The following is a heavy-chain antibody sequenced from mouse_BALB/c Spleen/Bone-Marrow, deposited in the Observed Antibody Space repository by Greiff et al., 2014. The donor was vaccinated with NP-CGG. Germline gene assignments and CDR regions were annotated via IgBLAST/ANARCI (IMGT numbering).Heavy chain of an antibody. D-gene: IGHD1-1*01. V-gene: IGHV5-12-2*01. CDR3: ARHGGSRGYYFDY. CDR1: GFTFSSYT. J-gene: IGHJ2*01. CDR2: ISNGGGST. Sequence: DVQLVESGGGLVQPGGSLELSCAASGFTFSSYTMSWVRQTPEKRLEWVAYISNGGGSTYYPDTVKGRSTISRDNAKNTLYLQMSSLKSEDTAMYYCARHGGSRGYYFDYWGQGTTLTVSS.